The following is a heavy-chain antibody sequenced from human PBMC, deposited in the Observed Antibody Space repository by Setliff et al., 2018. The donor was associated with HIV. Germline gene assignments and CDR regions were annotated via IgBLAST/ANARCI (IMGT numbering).Heavy chain of an antibody. D-gene: IGHD3-10*01. J-gene: IGHJ4*01. CDR3: ARGGGITWRSYSFDY. CDR2: MYYNGST. Sequence: KPSETLSLTCTVSGDYMFPPNYYWSWIRQLPGKGLEWIGYMYYNGSTYSNPSLKSRVTVSQDTSKKQFSLRLSSVSAADTALYYCARGGGITWRSYSFDYWGHGTLVTVSS. V-gene: IGHV4-30-4*01. CDR1: GDYMFPPNYY.